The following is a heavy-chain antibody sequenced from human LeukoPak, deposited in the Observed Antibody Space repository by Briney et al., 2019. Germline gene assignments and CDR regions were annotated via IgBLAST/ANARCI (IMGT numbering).Heavy chain of an antibody. V-gene: IGHV4-38-2*02. CDR3: ARAPFIQSDYGGSFDY. Sequence: PSETLSLTCTVSGYSISSGHYWGWIRQPPGKGLEWIGTIFHSGSTYYNPSLKSRVTISVDTSKNQFSLKLTSVTAAGTAAYYCARAPFIQSDYGGSFDYWGQGTLVTVSS. CDR1: GYSISSGHY. CDR2: IFHSGST. J-gene: IGHJ4*02. D-gene: IGHD4-23*01.